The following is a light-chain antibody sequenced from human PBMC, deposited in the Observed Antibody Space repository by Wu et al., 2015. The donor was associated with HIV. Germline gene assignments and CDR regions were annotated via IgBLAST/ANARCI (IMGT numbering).Light chain of an antibody. V-gene: IGKV3-20*01. CDR3: QP. CDR2: GAS. J-gene: IGKJ4*01. CDR1: QSVSGTY. Sequence: EIVLTQSPGTLSLSPGERATLSCRASQSVSGTYLAWYQQQPGQAPRLLFFGASNRATGIPDRFSGSGSGTDFTLTISRLEPEDFAVYYCQPFGGGTKVEI.